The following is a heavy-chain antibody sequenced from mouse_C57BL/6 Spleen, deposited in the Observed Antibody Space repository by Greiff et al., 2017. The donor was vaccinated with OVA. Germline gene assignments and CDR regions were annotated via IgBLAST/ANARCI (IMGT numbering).Heavy chain of an antibody. Sequence: QVQLQQSGAELVRPGASVTLSCKASGYTFTDYEMHWVKQTPVHGLEWIGAIDPETGGTAYNQKFKGKAILTADKSSSTAYMELRSLTSEDSAVYYFTSGVLRKGAIDYCGQGTSLTVSS. CDR1: GYTFTDYE. J-gene: IGHJ4*01. D-gene: IGHD1-1*01. V-gene: IGHV1-15*01. CDR2: IDPETGGT. CDR3: TSGVLRKGAIDY.